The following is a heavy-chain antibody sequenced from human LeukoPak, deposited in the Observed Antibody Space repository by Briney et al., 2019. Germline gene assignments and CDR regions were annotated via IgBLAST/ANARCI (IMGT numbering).Heavy chain of an antibody. CDR1: GFTFSSYS. Sequence: GGSLRLSCAASGFTFSSYSMNWVRQAPGKGLEWVSSISSSSSYIYYADSVKGRFTISRDNAKNSLYLQMNSLRAEDTAVYYCARRPGIAAAGIDYWGQGTLVTVSS. CDR3: ARRPGIAAAGIDY. V-gene: IGHV3-21*01. D-gene: IGHD6-13*01. J-gene: IGHJ4*02. CDR2: ISSSSSYI.